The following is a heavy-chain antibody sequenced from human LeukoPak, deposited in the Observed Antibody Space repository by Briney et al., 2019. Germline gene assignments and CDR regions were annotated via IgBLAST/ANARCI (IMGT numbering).Heavy chain of an antibody. V-gene: IGHV4-34*01. CDR3: ARRAMSSGYDGWYFDL. D-gene: IGHD3-22*01. CDR1: GGSFSGYY. Sequence: SETLSLTCAVYGGSFSGYYWGWIRQPPGKGLEGIGTMSYSGRANYNPSLKSRITISVDTSKNQFSLRLNSVTAADTAMYYCARRAMSSGYDGWYFDLWGRGTLVTVSS. CDR2: MSYSGRA. J-gene: IGHJ2*01.